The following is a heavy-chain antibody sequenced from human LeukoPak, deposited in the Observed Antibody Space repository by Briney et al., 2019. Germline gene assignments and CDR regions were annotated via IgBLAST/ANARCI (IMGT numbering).Heavy chain of an antibody. D-gene: IGHD5-12*01. Sequence: GASVKVSCKVSGYTLTELSMHWVRQAPGKGLEWMGGFDPEDGETIYAQKFQGRVTMTEDTSTDTAYMELSSLRSEDTAVYYCATRKGRRWWLRPNYYYYGMDVWGQGTTVTVSS. CDR2: FDPEDGET. V-gene: IGHV1-24*01. J-gene: IGHJ6*02. CDR3: ATRKGRRWWLRPNYYYYGMDV. CDR1: GYTLTELS.